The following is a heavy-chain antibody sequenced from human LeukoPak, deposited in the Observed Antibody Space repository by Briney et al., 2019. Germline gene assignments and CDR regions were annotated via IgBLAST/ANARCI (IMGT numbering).Heavy chain of an antibody. CDR3: ARRRFTLYYYDSSGYHFDY. V-gene: IGHV4-34*01. J-gene: IGHJ4*02. Sequence: SETLSLTCAVYGGSFSGFYWSWIRQPPGKGLEWIGDINHSGGTNYIPSLKSKVTISVDTSKNQFSLKLTSVTAADTAVYYCARRRFTLYYYDSSGYHFDYWGQGTLVTVSS. CDR1: GGSFSGFY. D-gene: IGHD3-22*01. CDR2: INHSGGT.